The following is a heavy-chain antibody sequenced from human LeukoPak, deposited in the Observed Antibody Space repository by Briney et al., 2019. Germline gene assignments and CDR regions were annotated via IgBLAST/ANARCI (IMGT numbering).Heavy chain of an antibody. D-gene: IGHD4/OR15-4a*01. V-gene: IGHV3-11*06. Sequence: GGSLRLSCTASGFTFSDSFMTWIRQAPGRGLEWVSYITSGTYTKFADSVKGRFTISRDNAKNSLYLQMNSLRAEDTAKYYCARSWANAFDIWGQGTMVTVSP. CDR2: ITSGTYT. CDR3: ARSWANAFDI. CDR1: GFTFSDSF. J-gene: IGHJ3*02.